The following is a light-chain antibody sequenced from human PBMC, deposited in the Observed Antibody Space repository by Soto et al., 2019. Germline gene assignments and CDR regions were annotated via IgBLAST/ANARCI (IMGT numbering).Light chain of an antibody. V-gene: IGKV1-5*03. J-gene: IGKJ5*01. CDR1: QSVTTW. Sequence: DIQMTQSPSTLSASVGDRVTITCRASQSVTTWLAWYQQKPGKAPKLRIYKASNLESGLPSRFTGSGSGTEFTLTISSLQSDDFATYYCQQYSTYPLPFGQGTRLEIK. CDR3: QQYSTYPLP. CDR2: KAS.